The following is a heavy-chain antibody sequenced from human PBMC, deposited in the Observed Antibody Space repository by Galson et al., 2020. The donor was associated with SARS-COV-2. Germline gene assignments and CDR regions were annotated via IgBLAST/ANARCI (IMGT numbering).Heavy chain of an antibody. Sequence: ATVKVSCKASGYTFTSYDINWVRQATGQGLEWMGWMNPNSGNTGYAQKFQGRVTMTRNTSISTAYMELSSLRSEDTAVYYCARGLRATIFGVVVYYDMDVWGKGTTVTVSS. CDR3: ARGLRATIFGVVVYYDMDV. V-gene: IGHV1-8*01. D-gene: IGHD3-3*01. CDR2: MNPNSGNT. J-gene: IGHJ6*03. CDR1: GYTFTSYD.